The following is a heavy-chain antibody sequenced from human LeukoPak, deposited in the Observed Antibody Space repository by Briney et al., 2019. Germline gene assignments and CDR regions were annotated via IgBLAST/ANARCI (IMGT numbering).Heavy chain of an antibody. CDR2: MNPNSGNT. J-gene: IGHJ5*02. D-gene: IGHD3-10*01. CDR3: ARRSPYRVRGPLGIWFDP. CDR1: GYTFTSHD. Sequence: GASVKVSCKASGYTFTSHDINWVRQATGQGLEWMGWMNPNSGNTGYAQKFQGRVTMTRNTSISTAYMELSSLRSEDTAVYYCARRSPYRVRGPLGIWFDPWGQGTLVTVSS. V-gene: IGHV1-8*01.